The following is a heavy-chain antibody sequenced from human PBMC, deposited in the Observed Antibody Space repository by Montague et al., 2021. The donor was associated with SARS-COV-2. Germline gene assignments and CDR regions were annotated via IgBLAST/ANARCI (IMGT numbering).Heavy chain of an antibody. CDR2: INHSGDS. V-gene: IGHV4-34*01. J-gene: IGHJ4*02. CDR1: NGSFTGYF. Sequence: SETLSLTCAVYNGSFTGYFWSWVRQPPGKGLEWIGEINHSGDSNYSPSLKSRVSISLDMSTNQFSLELTSVTAADTAVYFCARSVVSESFYGSGSFLDSWGQGTLSPSPQ. D-gene: IGHD3-10*01. CDR3: ARSVVSESFYGSGSFLDS.